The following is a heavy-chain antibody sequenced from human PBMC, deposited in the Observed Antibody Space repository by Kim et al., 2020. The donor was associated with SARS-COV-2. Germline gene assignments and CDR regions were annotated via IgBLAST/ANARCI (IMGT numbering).Heavy chain of an antibody. CDR2: IIPIFGTA. V-gene: IGHV1-69*13. Sequence: SVKVSCKASGGTFSSYAISWVRQAPGQGLEWMGGIIPIFGTANYAQKFQGRVTITADESTSTAYMELSSLRSEDTAVYYCARAGLQIPYSSSWYPAPYWGQGTLVTVSS. CDR3: ARAGLQIPYSSSWYPAPY. D-gene: IGHD6-13*01. CDR1: GGTFSSYA. J-gene: IGHJ4*02.